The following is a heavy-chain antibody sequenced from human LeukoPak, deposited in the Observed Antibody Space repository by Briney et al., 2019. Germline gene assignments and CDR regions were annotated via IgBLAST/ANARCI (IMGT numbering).Heavy chain of an antibody. CDR1: GFTFSSYG. D-gene: IGHD2-15*01. J-gene: IGHJ4*02. Sequence: PGGSLRLSCAASGFTFSSYGMHWVRQAPGKGLEWVAFIRYDGGNKYYADSVKGRFTIPRDNSKNTLYLQMNSLRAEDTAVYYCAKQCGWGSTLGSDYWGQGTLVTVSS. CDR2: IRYDGGNK. CDR3: AKQCGWGSTLGSDY. V-gene: IGHV3-30*02.